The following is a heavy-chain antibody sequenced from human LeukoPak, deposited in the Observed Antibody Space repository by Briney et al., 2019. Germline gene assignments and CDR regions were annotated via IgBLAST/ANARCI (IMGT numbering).Heavy chain of an antibody. Sequence: SETLSLTCTVPGGSISSYYWSWIRQPPGKGLERIGYIYYSGSTNYNPSLKSRVTISVDTSKDQFSLKLSSVTAADTAVYYCARAERWLQLIDYWGQGTLVTVSS. J-gene: IGHJ4*02. D-gene: IGHD5-24*01. CDR3: ARAERWLQLIDY. CDR2: IYYSGST. CDR1: GGSISSYY. V-gene: IGHV4-59*01.